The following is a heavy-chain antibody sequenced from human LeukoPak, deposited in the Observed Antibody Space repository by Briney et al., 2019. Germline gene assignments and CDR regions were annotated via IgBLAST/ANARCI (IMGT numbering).Heavy chain of an antibody. CDR2: IYYTGST. Sequence: WETLSLTCAVSGGSLSSYYWSWIRQPPGAGPEWIGYIYYTGSTNYNPSLKSRATISLDSSTNQFSLNLNSLTTADTAVYYCVRHYHDSGTAKGYFQHWGQGTLVTVSS. CDR1: GGSLSSYY. J-gene: IGHJ1*01. CDR3: VRHYHDSGTAKGYFQH. D-gene: IGHD3-10*01. V-gene: IGHV4-59*01.